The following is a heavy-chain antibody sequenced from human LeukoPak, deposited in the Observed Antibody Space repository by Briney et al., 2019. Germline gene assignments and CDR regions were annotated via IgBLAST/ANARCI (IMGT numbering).Heavy chain of an antibody. Sequence: PGGSLRLSCAASGFTFSSSAKSWVRQAPGKGLEWVSGISGSGGSTYYADSVKGRFTISRDNSKNTLYLQMNSLRAEDTAVYYCAKDLKPYVLLWFGEPWGQGTLVTVSS. CDR2: ISGSGGST. D-gene: IGHD3-10*01. J-gene: IGHJ5*02. CDR1: GFTFSSSA. CDR3: AKDLKPYVLLWFGEP. V-gene: IGHV3-23*01.